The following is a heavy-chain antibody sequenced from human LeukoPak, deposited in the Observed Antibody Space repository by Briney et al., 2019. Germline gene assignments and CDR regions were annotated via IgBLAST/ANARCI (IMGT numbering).Heavy chain of an antibody. J-gene: IGHJ4*02. CDR3: AKRADSSAHSFDY. CDR2: IRSSDSTT. Sequence: GGSLRLSCAASGFSFSRYGMKWVRQAPGKGLEWLSYIRSSDSTTYYADSVKGRFTISRDNVKNSLYLQMDSLRVEGTAVYYCAKRADSSAHSFDYWGQGTLVTVSS. D-gene: IGHD3-22*01. V-gene: IGHV3-48*04. CDR1: GFSFSRYG.